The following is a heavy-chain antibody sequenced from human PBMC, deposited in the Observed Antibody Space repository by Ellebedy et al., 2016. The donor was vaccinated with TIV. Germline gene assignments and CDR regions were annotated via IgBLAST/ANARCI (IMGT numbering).Heavy chain of an antibody. J-gene: IGHJ4*02. CDR2: ISKDGSIE. D-gene: IGHD6-13*01. CDR1: GFTFSSNG. Sequence: LGGSLRLSCAASGFTFSSNGIHWVRQAQGKGLEWVALISKDGSIEDYSDSVKGRFTISRDNSKNTVYLEMNSLRAEETAVYHCAKDRASSWSLDYWGQGTLVTVSS. CDR3: AKDRASSWSLDY. V-gene: IGHV3-30*18.